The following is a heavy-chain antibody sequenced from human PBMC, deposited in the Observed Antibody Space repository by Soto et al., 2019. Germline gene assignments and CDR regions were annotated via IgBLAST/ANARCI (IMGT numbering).Heavy chain of an antibody. D-gene: IGHD1-26*01. V-gene: IGHV1-3*04. J-gene: IGHJ4*02. CDR2: IDTGNGNT. Sequence: QLLLVQSGAEVKKPGASVKVSCKASRYIFTNYAIHWVRQAPGHSLEWLGWIDTGNGNTRYSQKFQGRVTITRDTFANIAGMELNNLRSEDTAVYYCARDAKWDPRGVEAEQDDYFDHWGQGTLVTVSS. CDR1: RYIFTNYA. CDR3: ARDAKWDPRGVEAEQDDYFDH.